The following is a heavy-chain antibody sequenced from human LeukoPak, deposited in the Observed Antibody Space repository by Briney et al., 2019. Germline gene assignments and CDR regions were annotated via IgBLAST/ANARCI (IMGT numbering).Heavy chain of an antibody. Sequence: GGSLRLSCAASGFTFSSYAVHWVRQAPGKGLEWVAVISYDGSNKYYADSVKGRFTISRDNSKNTPYLQMNSLRPEDTGVYFCAKPSGNCVDYWGQGTLVTVSS. J-gene: IGHJ4*02. CDR1: GFTFSSYA. V-gene: IGHV3-30*04. CDR3: AKPSGNCVDY. D-gene: IGHD1-26*01. CDR2: ISYDGSNK.